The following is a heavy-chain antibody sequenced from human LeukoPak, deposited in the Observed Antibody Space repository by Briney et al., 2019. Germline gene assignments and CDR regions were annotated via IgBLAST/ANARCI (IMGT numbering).Heavy chain of an antibody. J-gene: IGHJ3*02. CDR1: GYTLTELS. V-gene: IGHV1-24*01. D-gene: IGHD5-24*01. CDR3: ATWQGVLDGYNPRPLDAFDI. Sequence: GSVKVSCKVSGYTLTELSMHWVRQAPGKGLEWMGGFYPEDGETIYAQKFQGRVTMTEDTSTDTAYMELSSLRSEDTAVYYCATWQGVLDGYNPRPLDAFDIWGQGTMVTVSS. CDR2: FYPEDGET.